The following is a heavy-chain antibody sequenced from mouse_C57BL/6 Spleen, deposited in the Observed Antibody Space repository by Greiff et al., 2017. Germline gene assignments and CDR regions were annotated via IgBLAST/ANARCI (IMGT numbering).Heavy chain of an antibody. CDR2: INPSNGGT. CDR3: AREDGSSPYYYAMDY. J-gene: IGHJ4*01. Sequence: QVQLKQPGTELVKPGASVKLSCKASGYTFTSYWMHWVKQRPGQGLEWIGNINPSNGGTNYNEKFKSKATLTVDKSSSTAYMQLSSLTSEDSAVYYCAREDGSSPYYYAMDYWGQGTSVTVSS. CDR1: GYTFTSYW. V-gene: IGHV1-53*01. D-gene: IGHD1-1*01.